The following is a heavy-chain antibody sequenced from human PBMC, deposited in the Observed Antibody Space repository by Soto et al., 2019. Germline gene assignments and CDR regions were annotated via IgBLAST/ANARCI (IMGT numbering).Heavy chain of an antibody. CDR3: ARTLSSSAENWFDP. Sequence: PSQTLSLTCAISGDSVSSNSAAWNWIRQSPSRGLEWLGRTYYSSKLYNDYAVSVKSRITINPDTSKNQFSLQLNSVTPEDTAVYFCARTLSSSAENWFDPWGQGTLVTVSS. V-gene: IGHV6-1*01. J-gene: IGHJ5*02. CDR2: TYYSSKLYN. D-gene: IGHD6-6*01. CDR1: GDSVSSNSAA.